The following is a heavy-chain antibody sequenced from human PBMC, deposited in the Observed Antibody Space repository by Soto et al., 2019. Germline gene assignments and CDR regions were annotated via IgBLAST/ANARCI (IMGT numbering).Heavy chain of an antibody. Sequence: SETLSLTCTVSGGSISSYYWSWIRQPPGKGLEWIGYIYYSGSTNYNPSLKSRVTISVDTSKNQFSLKLSSVTAADTAVYYCARVGRDYYGSGSYYSYYYYYGMDVWGQGTTVTVSS. CDR3: ARVGRDYYGSGSYYSYYYYYGMDV. V-gene: IGHV4-59*12. CDR1: GGSISSYY. J-gene: IGHJ6*02. CDR2: IYYSGST. D-gene: IGHD3-10*01.